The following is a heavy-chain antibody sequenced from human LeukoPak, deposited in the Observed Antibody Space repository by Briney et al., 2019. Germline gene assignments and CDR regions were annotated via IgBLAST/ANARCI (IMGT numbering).Heavy chain of an antibody. CDR1: GGSFSGYY. J-gene: IGHJ4*02. Sequence: PSGTLSLTCAVYGGSFSGYYWSWIRQPPGKGLEWVWEINHSGSTNYNPALKRRVTISADTSDNQFSLTLSSVTDADTAVYYCATRCGGSCSPHLFDYWGQGTLVTVSS. V-gene: IGHV4-34*01. CDR2: INHSGST. CDR3: ATRCGGSCSPHLFDY. D-gene: IGHD2-15*01.